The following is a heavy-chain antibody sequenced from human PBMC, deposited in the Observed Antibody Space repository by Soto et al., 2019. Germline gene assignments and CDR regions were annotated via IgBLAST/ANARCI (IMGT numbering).Heavy chain of an antibody. D-gene: IGHD2-2*02. V-gene: IGHV1-8*01. CDR3: ARPYCDSTSCYTDWFDP. J-gene: IGHJ5*02. CDR1: GYSFSTYD. CDR2: VNPKSGNT. Sequence: QVQLVQSGAEVKKPGASVKVSCKASGYSFSTYDINWVRQAAGQGLEWMGWVNPKSGNTDYAQRFRGRVTMTSNTTISTAYMELSAVTPEDTAVYYCARPYCDSTSCYTDWFDPWGQGTLVTVSS.